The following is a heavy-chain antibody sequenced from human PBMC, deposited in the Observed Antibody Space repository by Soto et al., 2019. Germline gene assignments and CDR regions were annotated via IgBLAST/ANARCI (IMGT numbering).Heavy chain of an antibody. CDR1: GGSISSYY. V-gene: IGHV4-59*01. CDR3: ARSDMFFGLVIMKGVDV. J-gene: IGHJ6*02. D-gene: IGHD3-3*01. CDR2: IYYSGST. Sequence: SETLSLTCTVSGGSISSYYWSWIRQPPGKGLEWIGYIYYSGSTNYNPSLKSRVTISVDTSKNQFSLKLSSVTAADTAVYYCARSDMFFGLVIMKGVDVWGQGTTVTVSS.